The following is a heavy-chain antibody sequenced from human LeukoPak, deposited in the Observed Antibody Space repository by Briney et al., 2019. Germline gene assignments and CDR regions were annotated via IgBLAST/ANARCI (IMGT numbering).Heavy chain of an antibody. D-gene: IGHD3-22*01. Sequence: SETLSLTCTVSGGSISSYYWSWIRQPPGKGLEWIGYIYYSGSTNYNPSLKSRVTISVDTSKNQFSLKLSSVTAADTAVYYCARARYYYDSSGYPYWCFDLWGRGTLVTVSS. CDR2: IYYSGST. CDR1: GGSISSYY. CDR3: ARARYYYDSSGYPYWCFDL. J-gene: IGHJ2*01. V-gene: IGHV4-59*01.